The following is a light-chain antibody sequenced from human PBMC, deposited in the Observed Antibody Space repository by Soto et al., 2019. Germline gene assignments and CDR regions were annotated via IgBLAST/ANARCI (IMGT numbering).Light chain of an antibody. CDR3: QQYESYPLT. Sequence: DIQMTQSPSTLSASVGDRVTITCRASQSVSAWLAWYQQKPGKAPELRIYSASTVETGVPSRFSGSGSETGFTLPISSLRPDDFATYYCQQYESYPLTFGGGTRIEIK. CDR1: QSVSAW. CDR2: SAS. V-gene: IGKV1-5*03. J-gene: IGKJ4*01.